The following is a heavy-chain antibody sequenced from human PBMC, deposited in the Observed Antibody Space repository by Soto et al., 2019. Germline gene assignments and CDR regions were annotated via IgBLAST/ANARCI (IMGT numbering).Heavy chain of an antibody. J-gene: IGHJ6*02. Sequence: GWSLRLSCAASGFTFSSYSMNWVRQAPGKGLEWVSSISSSSSYIYYADSVKGRFTISRDNARNSLYLQMNSLRAEDTAVYYCARPPTLAYYYGMDCWGQGTTFPVTS. D-gene: IGHD1-1*01. CDR3: ARPPTLAYYYGMDC. CDR2: ISSSSSYI. V-gene: IGHV3-21*01. CDR1: GFTFSSYS.